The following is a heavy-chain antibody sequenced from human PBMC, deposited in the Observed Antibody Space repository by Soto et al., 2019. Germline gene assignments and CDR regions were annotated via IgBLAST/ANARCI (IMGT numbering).Heavy chain of an antibody. J-gene: IGHJ4*02. CDR3: ARDTDGLHY. CDR2: INTDESIT. V-gene: IGHV3-74*01. Sequence: GSLRLSCAASGLIFSNYKMHWVRQAPGKGLVWVSRINTDESITDYADSVKGRFTVSRDNAKNTLYLQMNSLRAEDTAVYYCARDTDGLHYWGQGTLVTVSS. CDR1: GLIFSNYK.